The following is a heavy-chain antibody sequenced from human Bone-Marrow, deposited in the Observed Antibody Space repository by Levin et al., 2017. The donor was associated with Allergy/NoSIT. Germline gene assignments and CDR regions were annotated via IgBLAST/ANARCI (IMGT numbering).Heavy chain of an antibody. Sequence: GGSLRLSCTASGFTFNTYWMSWVRQAPGKGLEWVANIKHDGSEKYYVDSVKGRFTISRDNGKNSVHLQMNSLRADDTAVYYCASPRGAAFDFWGQGTMVTVSS. CDR3: ASPRGAAFDF. D-gene: IGHD3-10*01. CDR2: IKHDGSEK. CDR1: GFTFNTYW. J-gene: IGHJ3*01. V-gene: IGHV3-7*01.